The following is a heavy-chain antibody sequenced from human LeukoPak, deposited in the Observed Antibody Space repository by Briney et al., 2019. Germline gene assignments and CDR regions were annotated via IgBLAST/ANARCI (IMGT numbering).Heavy chain of an antibody. J-gene: IGHJ6*03. CDR2: VYTSGST. CDR1: GGSISSGSYY. D-gene: IGHD3-10*01. V-gene: IGHV4-61*02. CDR3: ARDTTVVRGVNYYYYYMDV. Sequence: SETLSLTCTVSGGSISSGSYYWSWIRQPAGKGLEWFGRVYTSGSTNYNRSLKRRVTISVDTSKNHFSLKRSSVTAADTAVYYCARDTTVVRGVNYYYYYMDVWGKGTTVTVSS.